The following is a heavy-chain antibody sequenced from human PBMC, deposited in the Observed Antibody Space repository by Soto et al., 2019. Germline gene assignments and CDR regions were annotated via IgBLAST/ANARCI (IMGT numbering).Heavy chain of an antibody. CDR2: ISGPGSDT. CDR3: AREDGGGPFDY. V-gene: IGHV3-23*01. D-gene: IGHD3-10*01. Sequence: GSLRLSCEASGFIFSAYFMTWVRQAPGKGLEWVSGISGPGSDTDYADSVKGRFTISRDNSKNTLFLQMSSLRVEDTAVYYCAREDGGGPFDYWSQGTLVTVSS. CDR1: GFIFSAYF. J-gene: IGHJ4*02.